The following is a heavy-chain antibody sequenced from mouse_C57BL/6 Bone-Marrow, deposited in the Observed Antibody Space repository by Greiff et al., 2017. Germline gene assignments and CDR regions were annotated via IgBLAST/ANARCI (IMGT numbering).Heavy chain of an antibody. D-gene: IGHD4-1*01. CDR3: AGQEGNRDGEDY. J-gene: IGHJ2*01. V-gene: IGHV5-12*01. Sequence: EVKLVESGGGLVQPGGSLKLSCAASGFTFSDYYMYWVRQTPEKRLEWVAYISNGGGSTYYPDTVKGRFTISRDNAKTTLYLQMSRLKSEDTAMYDCAGQEGNRDGEDYWGQGTTLTVSS. CDR2: ISNGGGST. CDR1: GFTFSDYY.